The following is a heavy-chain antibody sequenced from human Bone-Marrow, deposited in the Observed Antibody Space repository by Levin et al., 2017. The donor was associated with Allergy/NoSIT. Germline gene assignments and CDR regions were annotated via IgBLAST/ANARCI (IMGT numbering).Heavy chain of an antibody. CDR1: GFTFSSYT. V-gene: IGHV3-30*18. D-gene: IGHD3-10*01. CDR3: AKNRDFFGSGNFDLDS. J-gene: IGHJ4*02. Sequence: GGSLRLSCAASGFTFSSYTMHWVRQAPGKGLEWVAVISYDGNEKYYTDSVKGRFTISRDNSQKSVFLQMDGLRTDDAALYYCAKNRDFFGSGNFDLDSWGQGTLVTVSS. CDR2: ISYDGNEK.